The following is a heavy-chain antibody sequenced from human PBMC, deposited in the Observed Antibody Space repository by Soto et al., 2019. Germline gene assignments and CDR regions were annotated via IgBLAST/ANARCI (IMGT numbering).Heavy chain of an antibody. J-gene: IGHJ4*02. V-gene: IGHV2-5*02. D-gene: IGHD3-9*01. CDR3: AHAGDYDRTLTGSPFDY. CDR1: GFSLTTSGVG. CDR2: IYWDDDK. Sequence: QISLKECGPTLVKPTQTLTLTCTFSGFSLTTSGVGVGWIRQPPGKALEWLALIYWDDDKRYSPSLKSRLTITMDTSKNQVVLTMTNMDPVDTGTYYCAHAGDYDRTLTGSPFDYWGQGTPVTVSS.